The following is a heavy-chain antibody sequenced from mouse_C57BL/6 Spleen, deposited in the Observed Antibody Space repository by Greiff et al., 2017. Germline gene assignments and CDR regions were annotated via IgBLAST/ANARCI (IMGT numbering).Heavy chain of an antibody. CDR1: GYTFTDYN. J-gene: IGHJ2*01. CDR3: ARAELGSYYFDY. D-gene: IGHD4-1*01. CDR2: INPNNGGT. V-gene: IGHV1-18*01. Sequence: EVQLQQSGPELVKPGASVKIPCKASGYTFTDYNMDWVKQSHGKSLEWIGDINPNNGGTIYNQKFKGKATLTVDKSSSTAYMELRSLTSEDTAVYYCARAELGSYYFDYWGQGTTLTVSS.